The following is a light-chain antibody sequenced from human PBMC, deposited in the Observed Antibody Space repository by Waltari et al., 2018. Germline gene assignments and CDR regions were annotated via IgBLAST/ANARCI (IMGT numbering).Light chain of an antibody. CDR1: SSNIGGGYD. Sequence: QSVLTQPPSVSGAPGQRVTISCTGSSSNIGGGYDVQWYQQLPGTAPKLLIYKNNNRPSGVPVRFSGAKSGTSAALATTGLQAGDEADYYCQSYDISLSGSLFGGGTKLTVL. CDR3: QSYDISLSGSL. V-gene: IGLV1-40*01. CDR2: KNN. J-gene: IGLJ2*01.